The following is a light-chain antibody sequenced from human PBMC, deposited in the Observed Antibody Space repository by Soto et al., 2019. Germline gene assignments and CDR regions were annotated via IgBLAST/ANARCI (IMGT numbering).Light chain of an antibody. CDR1: SAHSNYA. CDR2: VNIDGSH. Sequence: QPVLTQSPSASASLGASVNLTCTLSSAHSNYAIAWHQQQSEKGPRYLMRVNIDGSHIRGDGIPDRFSGSSSGAERYLTISSLQSEDEADYYCQTWGTGIWVFGGGTKLTVL. V-gene: IGLV4-69*01. CDR3: QTWGTGIWV. J-gene: IGLJ3*02.